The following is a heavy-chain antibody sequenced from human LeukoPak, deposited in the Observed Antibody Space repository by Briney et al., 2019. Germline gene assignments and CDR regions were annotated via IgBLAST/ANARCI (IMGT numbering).Heavy chain of an antibody. CDR2: MSSSDDGR. J-gene: IGHJ4*02. CDR3: ARVWYSGSYPVDY. CDR1: GFSFSSYA. D-gene: IGHD1-26*01. V-gene: IGHV3-23*01. Sequence: GGSLRLSCATSGFSFSSYAMSWVRQAPGRGLEWVSAMSSSDDGRYYAASVRGRFTISRDTSRSTLYLQMNSLRVDDTAVYYCARVWYSGSYPVDYWGQGTLVTVSS.